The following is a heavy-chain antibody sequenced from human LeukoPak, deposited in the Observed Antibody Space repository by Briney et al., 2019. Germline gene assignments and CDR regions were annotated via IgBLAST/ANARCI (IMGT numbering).Heavy chain of an antibody. J-gene: IGHJ4*02. CDR2: IYTSGST. Sequence: PSETLSLTCTVSGGSISSGSYYWSWIRQPAGKGLEWIGRIYTSGSTNYNPSLKSRVTISVDTSKNQFSLKLSSVTAADTAVYYCAREDYCSSTSCYTHLDYWGQGTLATVSS. V-gene: IGHV4-61*02. D-gene: IGHD2-2*02. CDR3: AREDYCSSTSCYTHLDY. CDR1: GGSISSGSYY.